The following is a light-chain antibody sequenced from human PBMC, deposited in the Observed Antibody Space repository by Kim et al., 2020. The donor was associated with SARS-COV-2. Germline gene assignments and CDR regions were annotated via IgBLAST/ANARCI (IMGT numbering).Light chain of an antibody. CDR1: QSVSSSY. CDR2: GAS. CDR3: QQYGSSPPGIT. V-gene: IGKV3-20*01. Sequence: EIVLTQSPGTLSLSPGERATLSCRASQSVSSSYLAWYQQKPSQAPRLLIYGASSRATGIPDRFSGSGSGSDFTLTISRLEPEDFAVYYCQQYGSSPPGITFGQGTRLEIK. J-gene: IGKJ5*01.